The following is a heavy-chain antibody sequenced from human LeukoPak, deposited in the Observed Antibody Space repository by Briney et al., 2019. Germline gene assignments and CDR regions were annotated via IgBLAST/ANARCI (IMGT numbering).Heavy chain of an antibody. J-gene: IGHJ5*02. Sequence: SETLSLTCTVSGGSISSYYWSWIRQPPGKGLEWLGYIFYSGSTNYNPSLNSRVTISVDTSKNQFSLKLSSVTAADTAVYYCARSPSGGWYNWFDPWGQGTLVTVSS. CDR1: GGSISSYY. CDR2: IFYSGST. D-gene: IGHD6-19*01. V-gene: IGHV4-59*08. CDR3: ARSPSGGWYNWFDP.